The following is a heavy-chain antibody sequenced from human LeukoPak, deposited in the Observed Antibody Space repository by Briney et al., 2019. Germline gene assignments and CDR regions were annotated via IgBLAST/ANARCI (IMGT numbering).Heavy chain of an antibody. J-gene: IGHJ5*02. CDR1: GGSISSGSYY. Sequence: PSQTLSLTCTVSGGSISSGSYYWSWIRQPAGKGLEWIGRIYTSGSTNYNPSLKSRVTISVDTSKNQFSLKLSSVTAADTAVYYRARGGPSYYYDSSGYPDNWFDPWGQGTLVTVSS. D-gene: IGHD3-22*01. CDR3: ARGGPSYYYDSSGYPDNWFDP. CDR2: IYTSGST. V-gene: IGHV4-61*02.